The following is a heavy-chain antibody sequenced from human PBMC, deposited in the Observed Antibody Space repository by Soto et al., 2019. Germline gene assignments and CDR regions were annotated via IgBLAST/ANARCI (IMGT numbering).Heavy chain of an antibody. J-gene: IGHJ6*02. V-gene: IGHV4-30-4*01. CDR2: IYYSGST. CDR1: GGSLSSGDYY. Sequence: SETLSLTCTVSGGSLSSGDYYWSWIRQPPGKGLEWIGYIYYSGSTYYNPSLKSRVTISVDTSKNQFSLKLSSVTAADTAVYYCARDSKGGMDVWGQGTTVTVSS. CDR3: ARDSKGGMDV.